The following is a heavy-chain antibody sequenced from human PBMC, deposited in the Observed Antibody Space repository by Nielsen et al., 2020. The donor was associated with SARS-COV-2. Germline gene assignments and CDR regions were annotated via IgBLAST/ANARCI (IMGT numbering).Heavy chain of an antibody. Sequence: SCAASGFTFSSYAMHWVRQAPGKGLEWVAVISYDGSNKYYADSVKGRFTISRDNSKNTLYLQMNSLRAEDTAVYYCARDRGSRYYGMDVWGQGTKVTVSS. CDR3: ARDRGSRYYGMDV. J-gene: IGHJ6*02. D-gene: IGHD3-10*01. CDR1: GFTFSSYA. V-gene: IGHV3-30*04. CDR2: ISYDGSNK.